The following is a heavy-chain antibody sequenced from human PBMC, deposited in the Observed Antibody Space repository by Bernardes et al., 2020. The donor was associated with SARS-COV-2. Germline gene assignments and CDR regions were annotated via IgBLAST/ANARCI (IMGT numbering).Heavy chain of an antibody. D-gene: IGHD3-10*02. CDR2: ISYEGSKK. J-gene: IGHJ4*02. CDR1: GFTFNNYG. CDR3: VKRRAIFELWAGNFDF. Sequence: SLRLSCAASGFTFNNYGMHWVRQAPGKGLEWVAFISYEGSKKYYLDSLKGRFTFSRDSSKNTLYLQMNSLRDDDTAVYYCVKRRAIFELWAGNFDFWGQGTLVTVSS. V-gene: IGHV3-30*18.